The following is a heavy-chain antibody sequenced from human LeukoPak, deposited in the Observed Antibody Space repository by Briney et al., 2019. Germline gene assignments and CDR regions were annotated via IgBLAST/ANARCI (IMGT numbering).Heavy chain of an antibody. V-gene: IGHV4-34*01. CDR2: INHSGST. Sequence: KTSETLSLTCSVYGGSFSCYHWRWIRQPPGKGVEWIGEINHSGSTNYNPSLKSRVTISVDTSKNQFSLKLSSVTAADTAVYYCARGRSYYYGSGSYVWFDPWGQGTLVTVSS. CDR1: GGSFSCYH. J-gene: IGHJ5*02. CDR3: ARGRSYYYGSGSYVWFDP. D-gene: IGHD3-10*01.